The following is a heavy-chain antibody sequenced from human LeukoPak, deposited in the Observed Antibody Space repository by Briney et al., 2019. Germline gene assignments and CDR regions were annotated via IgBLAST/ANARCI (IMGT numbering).Heavy chain of an antibody. CDR1: GFPFSTYE. Sequence: GGSLRLSCVGSGFPFSTYELNWVRQAPGKGLEWVAVMSSDGNAMFYADSVKGRFTISRDNSKNTLYLQMNSLRAEDTAVYYCVRESEYYFDHSASFDYWGQGTLVTVSS. J-gene: IGHJ4*02. CDR2: MSSDGNAM. D-gene: IGHD3-22*01. V-gene: IGHV3-30-3*01. CDR3: VRESEYYFDHSASFDY.